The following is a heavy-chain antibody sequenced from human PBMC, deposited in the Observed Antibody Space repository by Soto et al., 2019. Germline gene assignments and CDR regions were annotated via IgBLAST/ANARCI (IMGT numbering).Heavy chain of an antibody. CDR2: INHSGST. D-gene: IGHD5-18*01. J-gene: IGHJ4*02. Sequence: SETLSLTCAVYGGSFSGYYWSWIRQPPGKGLEWIGEINHSGSTNYNPSLKSRVTISVDTSKNQFSLKLSSVNAADTAVYYCARGKTWIQLWSTFDYWGQGTLVTVS. V-gene: IGHV4-34*01. CDR1: GGSFSGYY. CDR3: ARGKTWIQLWSTFDY.